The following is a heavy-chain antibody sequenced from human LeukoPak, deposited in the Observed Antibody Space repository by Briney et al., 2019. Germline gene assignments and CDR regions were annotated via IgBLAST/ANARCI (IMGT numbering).Heavy chain of an antibody. CDR3: ARGGDWSAAPGIDY. CDR1: GGSFSGYY. D-gene: IGHD2-2*01. V-gene: IGHV4-34*01. CDR2: INHSGST. Sequence: SETLSLTCAVYGGSFSGYYWSWIRQPPGKGLGWIGEINHSGSTNYNPSLKSRVTISVDTSKNQFSLKLSSVTAADTAVYYCARGGDWSAAPGIDYWGQGTLVTVSS. J-gene: IGHJ4*02.